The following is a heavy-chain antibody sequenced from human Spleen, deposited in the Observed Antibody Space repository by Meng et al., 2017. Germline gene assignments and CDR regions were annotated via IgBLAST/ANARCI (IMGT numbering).Heavy chain of an antibody. D-gene: IGHD3-16*01. Sequence: EVQLVESGGGLVKPGGSLRLSCAASGFTFSSYSMNWVRQAPGKGLEWVSSISSSSSYIYYADSVKGRFTISRDNAKNSLYLQMNSLRAEDTAVYYCARPGWAERGWFDPWGQGTLVTVSS. CDR3: ARPGWAERGWFDP. CDR1: GFTFSSYS. V-gene: IGHV3-21*01. CDR2: ISSSSSYI. J-gene: IGHJ5*02.